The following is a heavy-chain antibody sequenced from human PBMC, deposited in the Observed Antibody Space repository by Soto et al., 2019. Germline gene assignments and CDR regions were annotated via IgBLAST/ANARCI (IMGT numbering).Heavy chain of an antibody. V-gene: IGHV1-2*02. CDR3: AREVPDYYDSSGYYYSRDWFDP. Sequence: SVKVSCKASGYTFTGYYMHWVRQAPGQGLEWMGWINPNSGGTNYAQKFQGRVTMTRDTSISTAYMELSRLRSDDTAVYYCAREVPDYYDSSGYYYSRDWFDPWGQGTLVTVSS. CDR2: INPNSGGT. D-gene: IGHD3-22*01. J-gene: IGHJ5*02. CDR1: GYTFTGYY.